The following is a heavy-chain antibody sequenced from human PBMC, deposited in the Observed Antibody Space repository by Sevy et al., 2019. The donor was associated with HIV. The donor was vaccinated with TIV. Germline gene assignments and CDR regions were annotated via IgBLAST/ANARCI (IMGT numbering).Heavy chain of an antibody. CDR1: GFTFSSYS. Sequence: GGSLRLACAASGFTFSSYSMNWVRQAPGKGLEWVSSISSSSSYIYYADSVKGRFTISRDNAKNILYLQMNSLRAEDTAVYYCARVGYCSGGSCYSDFDYWGQGTLVTVSS. CDR3: ARVGYCSGGSCYSDFDY. D-gene: IGHD2-15*01. V-gene: IGHV3-21*01. J-gene: IGHJ4*02. CDR2: ISSSSSYI.